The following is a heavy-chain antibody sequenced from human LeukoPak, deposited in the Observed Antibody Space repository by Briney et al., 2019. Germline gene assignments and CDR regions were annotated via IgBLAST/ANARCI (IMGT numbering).Heavy chain of an antibody. CDR2: INPNSGGT. V-gene: IGHV1-2*02. CDR1: GYTFTGYY. D-gene: IGHD2-15*01. J-gene: IGHJ3*02. CDR3: ARGACSGGSCHDALDI. Sequence: ASVKVSCKASGYTFTGYYMHWVRQAPGQGLEWMGWINPNSGGTNYAQKFQGRVTMTRDTSISTAYMELSRLRSDDTAVYYCARGACSGGSCHDALDIWGQGTMVTVSS.